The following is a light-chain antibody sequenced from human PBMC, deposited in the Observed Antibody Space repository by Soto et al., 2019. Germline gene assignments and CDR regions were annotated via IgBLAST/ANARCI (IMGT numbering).Light chain of an antibody. J-gene: IGLJ2*01. CDR3: CSYAASDSVV. Sequence: SVLTQPRSVSGSPGQSVTISCSGTSSDVGGYNYVSWYQQHPGKAPKLIIYAVTERPSGVPDRFSGSKSGNTASLTISGLQTEDEAEYYCCSYAASDSVVFGAGTKLTVL. V-gene: IGLV2-11*01. CDR1: SSDVGGYNY. CDR2: AVT.